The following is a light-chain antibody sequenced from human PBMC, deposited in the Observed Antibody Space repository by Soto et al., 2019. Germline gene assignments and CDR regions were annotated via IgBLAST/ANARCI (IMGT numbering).Light chain of an antibody. Sequence: DIVMTQSPLSLPVTPGEPASISCRSSQSLLHSNGYNYLDWYLQKPGQSPQLLIYLGSNRASGVPDRFSGSGSGTDFTLKISRVEAEDVGVYYCMQVLQTPQFGQGTKVEIK. J-gene: IGKJ1*01. CDR1: QSLLHSNGYNY. CDR2: LGS. V-gene: IGKV2-28*01. CDR3: MQVLQTPQ.